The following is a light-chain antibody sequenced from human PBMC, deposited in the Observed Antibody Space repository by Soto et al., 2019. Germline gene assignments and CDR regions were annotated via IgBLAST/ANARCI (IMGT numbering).Light chain of an antibody. CDR1: SGHSNYM. CDR3: ETWASNTRV. J-gene: IGLJ3*02. Sequence: QLVLTQSSSASASLGSSVKLTCTLSSGHSNYMIAWHQQQPGKAPRYLMNLEGSGSYNEGSEVPDRFSGSSSGADRSLTITNLQFEDEAEYYCETWASNTRVFGGGTKLTVL. CDR2: LEGSGSY. V-gene: IGLV4-60*02.